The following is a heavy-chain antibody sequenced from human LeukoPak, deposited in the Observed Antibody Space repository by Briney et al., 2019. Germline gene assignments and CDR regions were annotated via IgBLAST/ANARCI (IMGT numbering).Heavy chain of an antibody. Sequence: GASVKVSCKLSGGTFSRFAISWVRQAPGQGLEWMGGIIPKFGTPNYAQKFQDTVTIIAGESTSTVYMEVSSLRSEDTAVYYCARDREASGYYYGFYYGLDVWGQGTTVTVSS. J-gene: IGHJ6*02. V-gene: IGHV1-69*13. CDR2: IIPKFGTP. D-gene: IGHD3-22*01. CDR1: GGTFSRFA. CDR3: ARDREASGYYYGFYYGLDV.